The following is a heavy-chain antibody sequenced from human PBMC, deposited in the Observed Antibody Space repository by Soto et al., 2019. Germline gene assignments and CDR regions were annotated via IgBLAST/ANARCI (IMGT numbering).Heavy chain of an antibody. J-gene: IGHJ3*02. CDR1: GYPFTNYA. V-gene: IGHV1-3*01. D-gene: IGHD2-21*02. Sequence: DSVQLSCKASGYPFTNYAMHWVRLAPGQRLEWMGWINAANGNTQYSQKFQGRVSISTDTSASTAYLELTSLRSEDTAVYYCARLFGVTAVGTDAFNICG. CDR3: ARLFGVTAVGTDAFNI. CDR2: INAANGNT.